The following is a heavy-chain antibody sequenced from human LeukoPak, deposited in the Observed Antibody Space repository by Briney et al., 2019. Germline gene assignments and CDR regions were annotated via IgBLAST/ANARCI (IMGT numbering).Heavy chain of an antibody. Sequence: GGSLRLSCAASGFTFSNYWMHWVRQVPGKGLVWVSRINDDGSATFYADSVKGRFTISRDNAKNSLYLQVNSLRAEDTAVYYCARERGYSSSWYTFWGQGTLVTVSS. D-gene: IGHD6-13*01. J-gene: IGHJ4*02. CDR3: ARERGYSSSWYTF. CDR2: INDDGSAT. V-gene: IGHV3-74*01. CDR1: GFTFSNYW.